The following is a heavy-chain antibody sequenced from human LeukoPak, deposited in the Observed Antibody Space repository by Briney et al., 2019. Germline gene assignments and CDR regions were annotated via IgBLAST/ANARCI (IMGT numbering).Heavy chain of an antibody. CDR2: VHPNNGGV. D-gene: IGHD2-8*01. Sequence: GGSLRLSCVTSGFTFERYVMHWMRLAPGKGLECVSSVHPNNGGVGYAASVKGRFAISRDNARNSLYLEMTSLRPEDTAVYYCVKDAPNGSVDFWGRGTLVTVSS. V-gene: IGHV3-9*01. J-gene: IGHJ4*02. CDR1: GFTFERYV. CDR3: VKDAPNGSVDF.